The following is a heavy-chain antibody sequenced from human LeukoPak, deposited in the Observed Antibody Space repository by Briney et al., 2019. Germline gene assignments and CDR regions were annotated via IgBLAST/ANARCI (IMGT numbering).Heavy chain of an antibody. CDR2: IYYSGST. CDR1: GGSISTTNW. D-gene: IGHD2-15*01. Sequence: PSETLSLTCGVSGGSISTTNWWSWIRQPPGKGLEWIGSIYYSGSTYYNPSLKSRVTISVDTSKNQFSLKLSSVTAADTAVYYCARHTLDCSGGSCYSFDAFDIWGQGTMVTVSS. CDR3: ARHTLDCSGGSCYSFDAFDI. V-gene: IGHV4-39*01. J-gene: IGHJ3*02.